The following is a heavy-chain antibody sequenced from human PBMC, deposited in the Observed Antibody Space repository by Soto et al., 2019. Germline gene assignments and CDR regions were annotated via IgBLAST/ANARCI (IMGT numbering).Heavy chain of an antibody. J-gene: IGHJ4*02. V-gene: IGHV1-69*01. CDR2: IIPIFGTA. D-gene: IGHD3-3*01. CDR3: ARDIGDTYYDFWSGLGD. Sequence: QVQLVQSGAEVKKPGSSVKVSCKASGGTFSSYAISWVRQAPGQGLEWMGGIIPIFGTANYAQKFQGRVTITADESTSTAYMELSSLRSEDTAGYYCARDIGDTYYDFWSGLGDWGQGTLVTVSS. CDR1: GGTFSSYA.